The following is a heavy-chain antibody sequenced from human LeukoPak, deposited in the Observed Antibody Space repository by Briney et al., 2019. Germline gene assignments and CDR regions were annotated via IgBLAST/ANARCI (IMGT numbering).Heavy chain of an antibody. J-gene: IGHJ6*02. CDR3: AKDGTGEIVGYGMDV. Sequence: GGSLRLSCAASGFTFSNYWMHWVRQAPGKGLVWVSRINTDGISTVYADSVKGRFTISRDNAKNSLYLQMNSLRAEDTAFYYCAKDGTGEIVGYGMDVWGQGTTVTVSS. CDR1: GFTFSNYW. V-gene: IGHV3-74*01. D-gene: IGHD2-21*01. CDR2: INTDGIST.